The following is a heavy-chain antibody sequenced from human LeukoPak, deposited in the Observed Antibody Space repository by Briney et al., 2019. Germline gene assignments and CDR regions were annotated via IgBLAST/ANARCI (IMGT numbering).Heavy chain of an antibody. V-gene: IGHV4-61*02. J-gene: IGHJ3*02. Sequence: SQTLSLTCTVSGGSISSGSYYWSWIRQPAGKGLEWIGSIYYSGSTYYNPSLKSRVTISVDTSKNQFSLKLSSVTAADTAVYYCARKRSPEYYYDSSGYYSGAFDIWGQGTMVTVSS. CDR1: GGSISSGSYY. CDR2: IYYSGST. CDR3: ARKRSPEYYYDSSGYYSGAFDI. D-gene: IGHD3-22*01.